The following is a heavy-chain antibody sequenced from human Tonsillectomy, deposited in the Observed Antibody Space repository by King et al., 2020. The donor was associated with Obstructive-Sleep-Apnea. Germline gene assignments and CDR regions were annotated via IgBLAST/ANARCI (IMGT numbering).Heavy chain of an antibody. J-gene: IGHJ6*02. V-gene: IGHV3-30*04. CDR2: ISFDGSNK. CDR3: ARPLFGVVKDYLYAMDV. CDR1: PFTFSIYP. D-gene: IGHD3-3*01. Sequence: VQLVESGGGVVQPGRSLRLSCAASPFTFSIYPMHWIRPAPGKGLEWVAFISFDGSNKFYADSVKGRFTISRDNSKNTLYLQMNSVRVEDTAVYYCARPLFGVVKDYLYAMDVWGQGTTVTVSS.